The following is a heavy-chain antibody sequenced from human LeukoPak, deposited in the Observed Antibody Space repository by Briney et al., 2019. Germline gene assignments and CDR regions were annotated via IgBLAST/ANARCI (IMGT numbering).Heavy chain of an antibody. CDR3: ARARTYYDRPYGMDV. CDR2: MNPNSGNT. J-gene: IGHJ6*02. D-gene: IGHD3-22*01. V-gene: IGHV1-8*01. Sequence: GASVKVSCKASGYTFTSYDINWVRQATGQGLEWMGWMNPNSGNTGYAQKFQGRVTMTRNTSISTAYVELSSLRSEDTAVYYCARARTYYDRPYGMDVWGQGTTVTVSS. CDR1: GYTFTSYD.